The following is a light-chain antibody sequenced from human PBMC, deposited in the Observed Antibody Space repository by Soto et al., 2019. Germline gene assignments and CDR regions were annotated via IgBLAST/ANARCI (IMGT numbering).Light chain of an antibody. J-gene: IGKJ2*01. CDR3: QHYGRSPYT. V-gene: IGKV3-20*01. CDR1: QSVSSNY. CDR2: GAS. Sequence: EIVLTQSPGTLSLSPGERATLSCRASQSVSSNYLACYQQKPGQAPRLLIYGASSRATGIPDRFSGSGSGTDFTLTISRLEPEDFAVYYCQHYGRSPYTFGQGTKLEIK.